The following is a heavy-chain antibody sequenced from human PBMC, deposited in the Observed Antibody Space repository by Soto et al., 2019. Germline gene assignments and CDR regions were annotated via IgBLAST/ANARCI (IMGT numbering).Heavy chain of an antibody. J-gene: IGHJ6*02. Sequence: QVQLVESGGGLVKPGGSLRLSCAASGFTFSDSYMSWIRQAPGKGLEWISYITFSGNTVYYADSLKGRFTISRDNAKNSLYLQMNRLRAEDTAVYYCARVSWREKYGMDVWGQGTTVTVPS. CDR3: ARVSWREKYGMDV. CDR1: GFTFSDSY. CDR2: ITFSGNTV. V-gene: IGHV3-11*01.